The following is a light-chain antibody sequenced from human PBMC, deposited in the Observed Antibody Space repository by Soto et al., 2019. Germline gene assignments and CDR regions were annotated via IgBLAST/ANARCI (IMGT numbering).Light chain of an antibody. J-gene: IGLJ1*01. CDR2: DVT. Sequence: QSALAQPRSVSGSPGQSVTISCTGTSIDVGGYDFVSWHQQHPGKAPKLVIYDVTKRPSGVPDRFSGSKSGSTASLTISGLQAEDEADYYCCSYADIYTYLFGTGTKV. CDR3: CSYADIYTYL. V-gene: IGLV2-11*01. CDR1: SIDVGGYDF.